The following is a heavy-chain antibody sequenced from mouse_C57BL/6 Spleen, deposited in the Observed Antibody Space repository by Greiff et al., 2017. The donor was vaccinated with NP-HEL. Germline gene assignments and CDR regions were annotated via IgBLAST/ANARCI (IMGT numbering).Heavy chain of an antibody. CDR2: IYPGCGDT. Sequence: VQLQQSGAALVKPGASVKISCKASVYAFTSYWITWVQQRPGQGLEWIGHIYPGCGDTNYNGKFTGKATLTADKSSSPAYMQSSSLTSEESAVYGCARKGKGGDWYFDVWGKGTTVTVSS. CDR3: ARKGKGGDWYFDV. D-gene: IGHD2-1*01. J-gene: IGHJ1*03. V-gene: IGHV1-80*01. CDR1: VYAFTSYW.